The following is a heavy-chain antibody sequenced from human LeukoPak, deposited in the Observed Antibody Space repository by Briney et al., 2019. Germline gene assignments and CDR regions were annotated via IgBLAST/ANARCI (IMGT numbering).Heavy chain of an antibody. J-gene: IGHJ4*02. Sequence: PSETLSLTCTLSGDSISSSDYYWGWIRQPPGKGLEWIASISYCGYTYYIPSLNSRVTISVDSSNPQFSLKLSSVTASDTAVYYCARLGSYDYSGNIDYWGQGTLVTVSS. V-gene: IGHV4-39*01. D-gene: IGHD3-22*01. CDR2: ISYCGYT. CDR3: ARLGSYDYSGNIDY. CDR1: GDSISSSDYY.